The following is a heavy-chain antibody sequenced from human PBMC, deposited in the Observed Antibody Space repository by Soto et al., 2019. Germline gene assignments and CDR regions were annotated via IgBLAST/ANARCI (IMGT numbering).Heavy chain of an antibody. CDR1: GGSISSGDYY. Sequence: SETLSLTCTVSGGSISSGDYYWSWVRQPPGKGLEWIGYIYYSGSTYYNPSLKSRVSLSVDTSKNQFSLKLSSVTAADTAVYYCARATRNAVVITTWGQGTPVTVSS. CDR3: ARATRNAVVITT. CDR2: IYYSGST. J-gene: IGHJ4*02. V-gene: IGHV4-30-4*01. D-gene: IGHD3-22*01.